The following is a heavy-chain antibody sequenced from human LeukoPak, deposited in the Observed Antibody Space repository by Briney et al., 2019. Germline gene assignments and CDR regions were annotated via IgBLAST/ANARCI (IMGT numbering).Heavy chain of an antibody. CDR3: ARLGMIQAYSTEDY. CDR1: GFTVSSNY. D-gene: IGHD2/OR15-2a*01. CDR2: IYSGGDT. Sequence: GGSLRLSCAASGFTVSSNYMSWVRQAPGKGLEWVSLIYSGGDTYYPDSVRGRFTISRDNSKNTLYLQMNSLRAEDTAVYYCARLGMIQAYSTEDYWGQGTLVTVSS. J-gene: IGHJ4*02. V-gene: IGHV3-53*01.